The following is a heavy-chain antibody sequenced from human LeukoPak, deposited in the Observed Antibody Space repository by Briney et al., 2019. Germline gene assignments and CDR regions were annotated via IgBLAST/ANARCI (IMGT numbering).Heavy chain of an antibody. CDR2: IYYSGST. Sequence: SETLSLTCTVSGGSISSYYWSWIRQPPGKGLEWIGYIYYSGSTNYNPSLKSRVTISVDTSKNQFSLKLSSVTAADTAVYYCARVSHDYGGNPLYYYMDVWGKGTTVTVSS. CDR3: ARVSHDYGGNPLYYYMDV. D-gene: IGHD4-23*01. J-gene: IGHJ6*03. V-gene: IGHV4-59*01. CDR1: GGSISSYY.